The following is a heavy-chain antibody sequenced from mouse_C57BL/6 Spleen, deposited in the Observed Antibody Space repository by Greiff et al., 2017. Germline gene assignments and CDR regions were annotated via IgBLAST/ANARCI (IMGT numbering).Heavy chain of an antibody. CDR2: IYPGDGDT. J-gene: IGHJ4*01. D-gene: IGHD1-1*01. V-gene: IGHV1-80*01. CDR1: GYAFSSYW. Sequence: VQLQQSGAELVKPGASVKISCKASGYAFSSYWMNWVKQRPGKGLEWIGQIYPGDGDTNYNGKFKGKATLTADKSSSTAYMQLSSLTSEDSAVYFCAREDYYGSSYAMDYWGQGTSVTVAS. CDR3: AREDYYGSSYAMDY.